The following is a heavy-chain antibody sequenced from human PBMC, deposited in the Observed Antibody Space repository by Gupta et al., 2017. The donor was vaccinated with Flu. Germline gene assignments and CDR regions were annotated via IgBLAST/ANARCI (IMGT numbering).Heavy chain of an antibody. Sequence: YAMGWVRQAPGKGLEWVSVISMGAGETSKYADSVKGRFTISRDNSQNTLFLQMNSLRVADTAIYYCAKTSLDSWAGFAASWGQGTLVTVSS. CDR2: ISMGAGETS. J-gene: IGHJ4*02. CDR3: AKTSLDSWAGFAAS. CDR1: YA. D-gene: IGHD3-3*01. V-gene: IGHV3-23*01.